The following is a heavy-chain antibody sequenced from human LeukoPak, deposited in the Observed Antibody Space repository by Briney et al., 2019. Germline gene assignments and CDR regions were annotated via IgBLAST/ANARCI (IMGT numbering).Heavy chain of an antibody. D-gene: IGHD1-26*01. CDR1: GFTFSSYS. Sequence: GGSLRLSCAVSGFTFSSYSMNWVRQAPGKGLEWVSYISSSSSTIYYADSVKGRFTISRDNSKNTLYLQMNSLRAEDTAIYYCAKSRGSYWVPEFDYWGQGTLVTVSS. CDR3: AKSRGSYWVPEFDY. CDR2: ISSSSSTI. V-gene: IGHV3-48*01. J-gene: IGHJ4*02.